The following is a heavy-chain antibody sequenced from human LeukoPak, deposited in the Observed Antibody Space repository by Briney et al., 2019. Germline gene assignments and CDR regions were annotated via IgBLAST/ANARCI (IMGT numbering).Heavy chain of an antibody. V-gene: IGHV3-30*18. CDR2: ISNDGSKT. CDR1: GFTFSTYG. J-gene: IGHJ4*02. CDR3: TKDGDSRGYYYSDY. Sequence: PGRSLRLSCAASGFTFSTYGMYWVRQAPGKGLEWLAIISNDGSKTFYADSVKGRFTISRDNSRNTLYLQMDSLRIEDTALYYCTKDGDSRGYYYSDYWGQGTQVTVSS. D-gene: IGHD3-22*01.